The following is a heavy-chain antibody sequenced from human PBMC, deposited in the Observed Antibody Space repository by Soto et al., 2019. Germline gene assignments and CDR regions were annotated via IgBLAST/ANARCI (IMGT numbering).Heavy chain of an antibody. CDR2: ISYDGSNK. CDR3: SFYDPGDY. CDR1: GFTFSNYG. Sequence: GGSLRLSCAASGFTFSNYGVHWVRQAPGKGLEWVAVISYDGSNKYYADSVKGRFTISRDNSKNTLYLQMNSLRAEDTAVYYCSFYDPGDYWGQGTLVTVSS. J-gene: IGHJ4*02. V-gene: IGHV3-30*03. D-gene: IGHD3-22*01.